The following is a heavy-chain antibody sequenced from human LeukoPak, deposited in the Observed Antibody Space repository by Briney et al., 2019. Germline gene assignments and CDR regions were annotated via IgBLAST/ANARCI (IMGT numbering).Heavy chain of an antibody. CDR1: GFTFSSYA. V-gene: IGHV3-23*01. D-gene: IGHD3-22*01. CDR2: ISGSGGST. Sequence: GGSLRLSCAASGFTFSSYAMSWVRQAPRKGLEWVSAISGSGGSTYYADSVKGRFTISRDNSKNTLYLQMNSLRAEDTAVYYCAKDNWNDGQYYYDSSGTSYFDYWGQGTLVTVSS. J-gene: IGHJ4*02. CDR3: AKDNWNDGQYYYDSSGTSYFDY.